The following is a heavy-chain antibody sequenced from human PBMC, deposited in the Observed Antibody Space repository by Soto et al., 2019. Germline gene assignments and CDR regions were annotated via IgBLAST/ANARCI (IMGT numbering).Heavy chain of an antibody. CDR3: AKEGPGGGRHFYYAMDV. D-gene: IGHD1-26*01. V-gene: IGHV3-30*02. CDR2: ITNDGNNE. Sequence: GGSLRLSCSASVFVCSDYGMHWFRQAPGKGLEWVALITNDGNNEYYRESVKGRFSISRGRSTNTVDLLMNSLRPEDTGVYYCAKEGPGGGRHFYYAMDVWGQGTTVTVSS. J-gene: IGHJ6*02. CDR1: VFVCSDYG.